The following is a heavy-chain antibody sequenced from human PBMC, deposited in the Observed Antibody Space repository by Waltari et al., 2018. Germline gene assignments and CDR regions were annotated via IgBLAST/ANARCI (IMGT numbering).Heavy chain of an antibody. CDR2: IKRKSDGGTT. V-gene: IGHV3-15*01. Sequence: EVQLVESGGGLVKPGGSLRLTCAASGFTFSNACMSWVRQSTGKVRRCVGRIKRKSDGGTTDYAAPVNGIFTISREDSKHTLYLQMNSLKTEDTAVYYCAREERDGSGLDYWGQGTLVTVSS. J-gene: IGHJ4*02. CDR1: GFTFSNAC. D-gene: IGHD3-10*01. CDR3: AREERDGSGLDY.